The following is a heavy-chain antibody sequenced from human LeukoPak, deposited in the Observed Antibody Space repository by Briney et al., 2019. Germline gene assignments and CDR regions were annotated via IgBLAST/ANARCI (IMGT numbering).Heavy chain of an antibody. CDR3: ARVRYHYYDSSGYYYGAFDY. Sequence: ASVKVSCKASGYTFTGYYMHWVRQAPGQGLEWMGWINPNSGGTNYAQKFQGRVTMTRDTSISTAYMELSRLRSDDTAVYYCARVRYHYYDSSGYYYGAFDYWGQGTLVTVSS. D-gene: IGHD3-22*01. CDR1: GYTFTGYY. CDR2: INPNSGGT. J-gene: IGHJ4*02. V-gene: IGHV1-2*02.